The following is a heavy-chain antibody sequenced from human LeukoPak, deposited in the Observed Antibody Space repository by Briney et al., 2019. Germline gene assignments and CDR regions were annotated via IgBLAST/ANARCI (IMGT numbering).Heavy chain of an antibody. CDR2: IHPGDSSA. V-gene: IGHV5-51*01. J-gene: IGHJ6*02. Sequence: GESLKISCKASGYSFTSYLIAWVRQMPGKGLEWMGIIHPGDSSARYSPSFQGQVTISADKSITTAYLHWSSLKASDTAMYYCARLQGRWGGRYYYYYGMDVWGQGTTVTVSS. D-gene: IGHD7-27*01. CDR3: ARLQGRWGGRYYYYYGMDV. CDR1: GYSFTSYL.